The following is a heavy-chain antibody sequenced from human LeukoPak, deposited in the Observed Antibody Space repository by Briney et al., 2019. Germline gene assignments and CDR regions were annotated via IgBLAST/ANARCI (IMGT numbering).Heavy chain of an antibody. Sequence: SETLSLTCTVSGVSISSNYWSWIRQSPGKGLERIGYMYHSGRTNYNPSLKSRVTISIDTSTNQFSLKLSSVTVADTAVYYCARWALKSAFDMWGQGTMVTVSS. CDR3: ARWALKSAFDM. V-gene: IGHV4-59*01. J-gene: IGHJ3*02. CDR2: MYHSGRT. CDR1: GVSISSNY.